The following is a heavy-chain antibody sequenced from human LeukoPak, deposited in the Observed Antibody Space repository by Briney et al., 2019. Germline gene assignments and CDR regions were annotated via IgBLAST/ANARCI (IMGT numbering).Heavy chain of an antibody. CDR2: ISGSGGST. CDR3: AKPSSWYRWNAFDI. D-gene: IGHD6-13*01. CDR1: GFTFRSHA. Sequence: QSGGSLRLSCVGSGFTFRSHAMSWVRQAPGKGLEWVSAISGSGGSTYYADSVKGRFTISRDNSKNTLYLQMNSLRAEDTAVYYCAKPSSWYRWNAFDIWGPGTMVTVSS. J-gene: IGHJ3*02. V-gene: IGHV3-23*01.